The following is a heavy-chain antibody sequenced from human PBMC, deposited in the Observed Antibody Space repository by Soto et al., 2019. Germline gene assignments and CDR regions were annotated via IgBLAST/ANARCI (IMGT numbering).Heavy chain of an antibody. Sequence: QVQLAESGGGVVQPGRSLRLSCAASGFTFSSYGMHWVRQAPGKGLEWVAVIWYDGSNKYYADSVKGRFTISRDNSKNTLYLQMNSLRAEDTAVYYCAGSSGYYFFDYWGQGTLVTVSS. D-gene: IGHD3-22*01. CDR2: IWYDGSNK. CDR3: AGSSGYYFFDY. J-gene: IGHJ4*02. CDR1: GFTFSSYG. V-gene: IGHV3-33*01.